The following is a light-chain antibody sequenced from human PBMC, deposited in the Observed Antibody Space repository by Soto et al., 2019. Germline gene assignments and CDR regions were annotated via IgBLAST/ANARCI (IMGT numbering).Light chain of an antibody. CDR3: QQYGSSSWT. Sequence: EIVLTQSPGTLSLSPGERATLSCRASQSVSSNFLAWYQQKPGQAPRLLIYGASSRATGIPDRFSGSGSGTDFTLTISSLEAEEFSVYYCQQYGSSSWTFGHGTKVEIK. J-gene: IGKJ1*01. V-gene: IGKV3-20*01. CDR2: GAS. CDR1: QSVSSNF.